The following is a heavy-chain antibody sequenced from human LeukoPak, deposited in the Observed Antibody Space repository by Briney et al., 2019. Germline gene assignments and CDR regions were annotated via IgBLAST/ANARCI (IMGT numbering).Heavy chain of an antibody. CDR3: ARGIQHFDS. CDR1: GVSISSGGYS. V-gene: IGHV4-30-2*01. Sequence: SETLSLTCAVSGVSISSGGYSWSWIRQPPGKGLEWIGYIYRSVSTYYNPSLKSRVTISVDRSKNQFSLKLSSVTAADTAVYYCARGIQHFDSLGQGTLVTVSS. J-gene: IGHJ4*02. CDR2: IYRSVST.